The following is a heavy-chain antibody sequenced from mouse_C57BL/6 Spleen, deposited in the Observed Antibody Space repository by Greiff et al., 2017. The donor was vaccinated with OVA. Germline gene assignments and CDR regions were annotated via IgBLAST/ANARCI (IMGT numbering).Heavy chain of an antibody. CDR1: GYTFTDYN. D-gene: IGHD4-1*01. CDR2: INPNNGGT. J-gene: IGHJ3*01. Sequence: EVKLVESGPELVKPGASVKMSCKASGYTFTDYNMHWVKQSHGKSLEWIGYINPNNGGTSYNQKFKGKATLTVNKSSSTAYMELRSLTSEDSAVYYCARGNWDPAYWGQGTLVTVSA. V-gene: IGHV1-22*01. CDR3: ARGNWDPAY.